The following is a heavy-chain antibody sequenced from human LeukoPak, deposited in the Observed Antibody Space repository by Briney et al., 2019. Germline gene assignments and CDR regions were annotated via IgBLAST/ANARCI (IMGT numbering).Heavy chain of an antibody. Sequence: ASVKVSCKASGYTFTSYYMHWVRQAPGQGLEWMGIINPSGGSTSYAQKFQGRVTMTRDTSTSTVYMELSSLRSEDTAVYYCASPEYSSSWSYGMDVWGQGTTVTVSS. D-gene: IGHD6-13*01. CDR1: GYTFTSYY. V-gene: IGHV1-46*01. CDR2: INPSGGST. J-gene: IGHJ6*02. CDR3: ASPEYSSSWSYGMDV.